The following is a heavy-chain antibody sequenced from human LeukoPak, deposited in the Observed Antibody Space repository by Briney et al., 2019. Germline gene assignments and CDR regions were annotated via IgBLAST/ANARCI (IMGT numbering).Heavy chain of an antibody. D-gene: IGHD2-15*01. J-gene: IGHJ4*02. V-gene: IGHV4-59*12. CDR3: ARGRGGYPRFDY. CDR1: GGSISSYY. CDR2: IYYSGST. Sequence: PSETLSLTCTVSGGSISSYYWSWIRQPPGKGLEWIGYIYYSGSTNYNPSLKSRVTISVDTSKNQFFLKLSSVTAADTAVYYCARGRGGYPRFDYWGQGTLVTVSS.